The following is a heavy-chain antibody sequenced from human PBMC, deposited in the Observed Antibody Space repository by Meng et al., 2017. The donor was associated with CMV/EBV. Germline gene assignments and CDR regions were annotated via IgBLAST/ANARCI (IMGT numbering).Heavy chain of an antibody. J-gene: IGHJ5*02. CDR1: GGSFSGYY. CDR3: ARGLKAWFDP. Sequence: SETLSLTCAVYGGSFSGYYWSWIRQPPGKGLEWIGEINHSGSTNYNPSLKSRVTISVDTSKNQFSLKLSSVTAADTAVYYWARGLKAWFDPWGQGTLVTVSS. CDR2: INHSGST. V-gene: IGHV4-34*01.